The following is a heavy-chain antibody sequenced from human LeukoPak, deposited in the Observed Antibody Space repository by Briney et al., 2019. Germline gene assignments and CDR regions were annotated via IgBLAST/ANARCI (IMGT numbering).Heavy chain of an antibody. J-gene: IGHJ4*02. V-gene: IGHV1-2*02. CDR3: ARAPLYYYYSSGLGIDY. CDR2: INPNSGGT. Sequence: GASVKVSCKASGYTFTGYYMHWVRQAPGQGLEWMGWINPNSGGTNYAQKFQGRVTMTRDTSISTAYMELSRLRSDDTAVYYCARAPLYYYYSSGLGIDYWGQGTLVTVSS. CDR1: GYTFTGYY. D-gene: IGHD3-22*01.